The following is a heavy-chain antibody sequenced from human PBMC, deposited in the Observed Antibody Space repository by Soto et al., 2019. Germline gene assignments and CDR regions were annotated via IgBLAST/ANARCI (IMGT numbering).Heavy chain of an antibody. CDR1: GFDFNSYA. J-gene: IGHJ6*02. V-gene: IGHV3-48*02. CDR3: ARSREPGVHYGLDV. CDR2: ITGPSTTI. Sequence: VQLVESGGGVVQPGASLRVSCAASGFDFNSYAMHWVRQAPGKGLEWLAYITGPSTTISYRDGVKGRFTISRDNAKRSLFLQLARLRDDYTAVYYCARSREPGVHYGLDVWGPGTTVTVSS. D-gene: IGHD1-26*01.